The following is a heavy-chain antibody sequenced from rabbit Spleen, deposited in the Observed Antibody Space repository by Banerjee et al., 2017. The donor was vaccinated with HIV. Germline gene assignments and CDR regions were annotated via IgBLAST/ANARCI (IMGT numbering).Heavy chain of an antibody. J-gene: IGHJ4*01. CDR3: ARDLLGVIGWNFYL. CDR2: INAATAKP. D-gene: IGHD1-1*01. Sequence: QEQLVESGGGLVKPEGSLKLSCTAPGFSFSNKAVMCWVRQAPGKGLEWIACINAATAKPGYATWAKGRFTISRTSSTTVTLRMTSLTAADRATYFCARDLLGVIGWNFYLWGPGTLVTVS. CDR1: GFSFSNKAV. V-gene: IGHV1S45*01.